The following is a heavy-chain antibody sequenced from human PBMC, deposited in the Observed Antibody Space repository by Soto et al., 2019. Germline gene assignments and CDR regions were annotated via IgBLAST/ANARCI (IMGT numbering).Heavy chain of an antibody. V-gene: IGHV1-69*13. CDR1: CGTVRSCA. CDR2: IIPIFGTA. D-gene: IGHD5-12*01. CDR3: ARDSTLTSGYDGIDY. J-gene: IGHJ4*02. Sequence: ASAQVSREECCGTVRSCAICWVRQATGQGLEWMGGIIPIFGTANYAQKFQGRVTITADESKNTLYLQMNSLRAEDTAVYYCARDSTLTSGYDGIDYWGQGTPVTVSS.